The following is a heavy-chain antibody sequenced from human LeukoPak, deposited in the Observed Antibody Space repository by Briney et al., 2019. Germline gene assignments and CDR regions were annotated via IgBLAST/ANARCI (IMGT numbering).Heavy chain of an antibody. D-gene: IGHD3-10*01. Sequence: PGGSLRLSCAASGFTFSSYGMHWVRQAPGKGLEWVSVIYSCGSTYYADSVKGRFTISRDNSKNTLYLQMNSLRTEDTAVYYCTTEMVRDIIILNWFDPWGQGTLVTVSS. CDR3: TTEMVRDIIILNWFDP. V-gene: IGHV3-NL1*01. CDR1: GFTFSSYG. CDR2: IYSCGST. J-gene: IGHJ5*02.